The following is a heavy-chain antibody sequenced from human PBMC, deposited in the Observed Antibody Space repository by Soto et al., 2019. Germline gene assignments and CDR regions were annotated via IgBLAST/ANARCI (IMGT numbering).Heavy chain of an antibody. Sequence: QVLLVQSSAEVKKPGSSVKVSCKASGGTFTSTAFSWVRQAPGQGLEWMGGIIPVLGTPNYAKKFHGRLTVPADASTTTVNMELSSLRSAATAVYYCASSAGLDHLLNYYGLNVWGQGPKVTVSS. V-gene: IGHV1-69*01. CDR2: IIPVLGTP. J-gene: IGHJ6*02. CDR3: ASSAGLDHLLNYYGLNV. D-gene: IGHD6-13*01. CDR1: GGTFTSTA.